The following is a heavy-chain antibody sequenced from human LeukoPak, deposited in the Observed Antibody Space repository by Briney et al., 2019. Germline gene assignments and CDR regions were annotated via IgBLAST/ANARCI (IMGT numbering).Heavy chain of an antibody. J-gene: IGHJ4*02. CDR1: GYTFTSYG. V-gene: IGHV1-18*04. Sequence: ASVKVSCKASGYTFTSYGISWERQAPGQGLEWMGWISAYNGNTNYAQKLQGRVTMTTDTSTSTAYMELRSLRSDDTAVYYCARDRNYDILTGYYWGFDYWGQGTLVTVSS. CDR3: ARDRNYDILTGYYWGFDY. CDR2: ISAYNGNT. D-gene: IGHD3-9*01.